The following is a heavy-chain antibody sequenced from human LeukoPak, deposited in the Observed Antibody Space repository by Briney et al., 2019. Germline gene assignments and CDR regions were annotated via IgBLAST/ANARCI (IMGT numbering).Heavy chain of an antibody. CDR3: ARDSPVYCSGGNCPMDY. CDR1: GFTFSSFG. CDR2: ISSSSSYI. Sequence: GGSLRLSCAASGFTFSSFGMNWVRQAPGKGLEWVSSISSSSSYIYYADSVKGRFTISRDNAKNSLYLQMNSLRAEDTAVYYCARDSPVYCSGGNCPMDYWGQGTLITVSS. D-gene: IGHD2-15*01. V-gene: IGHV3-21*01. J-gene: IGHJ4*02.